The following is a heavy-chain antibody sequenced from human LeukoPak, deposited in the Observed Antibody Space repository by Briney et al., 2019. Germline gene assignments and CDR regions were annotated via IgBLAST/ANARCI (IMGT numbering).Heavy chain of an antibody. CDR3: ARAIIAAGRARFDY. CDR1: SGSISGYY. J-gene: IGHJ4*02. V-gene: IGHV4-59*01. Sequence: SETLSLTCTVSSGSISGYYWSWIRQPPGKGLEWIAYIQYTGSTIYNPSLQSRVTISVDTSKNQFSLKLSSVTAADTAVYYCARAIIAAGRARFDYWGQATLVTVSS. D-gene: IGHD6-13*01. CDR2: IQYTGST.